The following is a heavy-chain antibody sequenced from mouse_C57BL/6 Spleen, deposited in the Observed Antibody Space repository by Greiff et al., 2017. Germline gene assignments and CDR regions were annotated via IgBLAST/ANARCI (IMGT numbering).Heavy chain of an antibody. CDR3: ARDDYDRYYYAMDY. D-gene: IGHD2-4*01. CDR2: ISSGSSTI. Sequence: EVMLVESGGGLVKPGGSLKLSCAASGFTFSDYGMHWVRQAPEKGLEWVAYISSGSSTIYYADTVKGRFTISRDNAKNTLFLQMTSLRSEDTAMYYCARDDYDRYYYAMDYWGQGTSVTVSS. V-gene: IGHV5-17*01. J-gene: IGHJ4*01. CDR1: GFTFSDYG.